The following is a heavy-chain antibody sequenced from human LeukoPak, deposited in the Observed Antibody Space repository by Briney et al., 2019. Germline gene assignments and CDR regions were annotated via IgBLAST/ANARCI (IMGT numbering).Heavy chain of an antibody. J-gene: IGHJ4*02. Sequence: SGGSLRLSCAASRFTFSDYGMHWVRQAPGRGLEWLAVISYDETDKYYADSVRGRFTISRDNSKNTLYLQMNSLRAEDTAVYYWARGEGAFDYWGQGTLVTVSS. D-gene: IGHD1-26*01. CDR3: ARGEGAFDY. CDR2: ISYDETDK. CDR1: RFTFSDYG. V-gene: IGHV3-30*03.